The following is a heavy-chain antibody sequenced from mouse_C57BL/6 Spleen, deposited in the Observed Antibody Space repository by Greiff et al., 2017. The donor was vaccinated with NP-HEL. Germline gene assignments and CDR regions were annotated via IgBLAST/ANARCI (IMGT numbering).Heavy chain of an antibody. CDR2: IDPSDSYT. CDR3: ARGEGSDAMDY. CDR1: GYTFTSYW. D-gene: IGHD3-2*02. J-gene: IGHJ4*01. V-gene: IGHV1-69*01. Sequence: QVQLQQPGAELVMPGASVKLSCKASGYTFTSYWMHWVKQRPGQGLEWIGEIDPSDSYTNYNQKFKGKSTLTVDKSSSTAYMQLSSLTSEDSAVYYCARGEGSDAMDYWGQGTSVTVSS.